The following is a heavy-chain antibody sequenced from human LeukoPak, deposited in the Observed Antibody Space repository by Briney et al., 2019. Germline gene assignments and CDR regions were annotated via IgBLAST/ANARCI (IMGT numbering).Heavy chain of an antibody. CDR2: ISGSGGST. CDR1: GFAFSSYA. Sequence: AGESLRLSCAASGFAFSSYAMSWVRQAPGKGLEWVSVISGSGGSTNYADSVRGRFTISRDNSKNTLYLQMNSLRAEDTAVYYCATHPGVAVADPPYFQHWGQGTLVTVSS. V-gene: IGHV3-23*01. CDR3: ATHPGVAVADPPYFQH. J-gene: IGHJ1*01. D-gene: IGHD6-19*01.